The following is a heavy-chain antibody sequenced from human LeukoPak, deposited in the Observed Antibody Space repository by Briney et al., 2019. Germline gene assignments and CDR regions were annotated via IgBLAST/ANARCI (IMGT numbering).Heavy chain of an antibody. Sequence: GGSLRLSCAASGFTFSSYAMSWVRQAPGKGLEWVSAISGSGGSTYYADSVKGRFTISRDNSKNTLYLQMNNLRAEDTAEYYCAKRARYNSARATDFDSWGQGTQVTVSS. CDR3: AKRARYNSARATDFDS. CDR2: ISGSGGST. V-gene: IGHV3-23*01. J-gene: IGHJ4*02. CDR1: GFTFSSYA. D-gene: IGHD6-19*01.